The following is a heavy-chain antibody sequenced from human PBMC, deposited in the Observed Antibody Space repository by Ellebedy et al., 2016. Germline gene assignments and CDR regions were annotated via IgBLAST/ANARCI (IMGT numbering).Heavy chain of an antibody. V-gene: IGHV4-59*01. J-gene: IGHJ4*02. CDR2: IYYIGST. CDR1: GGSISSYY. Sequence: SETLSLTCTVSGGSISSYYWSWIRQPPGKGLEWIGYIYYIGSTNYNPSLKSRVTISVDTSKNQFSLKLSSVTAADTAVYYCARLRYSYGFEIDYWGQGTLVTVSS. CDR3: ARLRYSYGFEIDY. D-gene: IGHD5-18*01.